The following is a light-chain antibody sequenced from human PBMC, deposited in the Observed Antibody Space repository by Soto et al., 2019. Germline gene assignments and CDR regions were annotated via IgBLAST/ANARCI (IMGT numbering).Light chain of an antibody. V-gene: IGKV4-1*01. CDR2: WAS. CDR3: QQYYKTPWT. CDR1: QSVLYRSNNKNY. Sequence: DIVMTQSPDSLAVSLGERATINCKSSQSVLYRSNNKNYLAWYKHKPGQPPKLLIYWASTRESGVPDRFSGSGYGKDFTLTITSLQAEDVAVYYCQQYYKTPWTLGHGTKVDI. J-gene: IGKJ1*01.